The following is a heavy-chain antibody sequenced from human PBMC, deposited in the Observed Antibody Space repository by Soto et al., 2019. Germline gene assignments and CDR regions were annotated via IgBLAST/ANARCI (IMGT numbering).Heavy chain of an antibody. V-gene: IGHV3-30-3*01. Sequence: SLRLSCAASGFTFSSYAMHWVRQAPGKGLEWVAVISYDGSNKYYADSVKGRFTISRDNSKNTLYLQMNSLRAEDTAVYYCARAHYDSSAKGAFDIWGQGTMVTVS. J-gene: IGHJ3*02. CDR2: ISYDGSNK. CDR3: ARAHYDSSAKGAFDI. CDR1: GFTFSSYA. D-gene: IGHD3-22*01.